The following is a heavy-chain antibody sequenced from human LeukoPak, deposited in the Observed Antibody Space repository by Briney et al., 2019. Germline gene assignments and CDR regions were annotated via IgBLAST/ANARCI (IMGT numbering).Heavy chain of an antibody. Sequence: SETLSLTCTVSGYSISSGYYWGWIRQPPGKGLEWIGSRYSSGRTYYNPSLKSRVTISVDTSKNQFSLKLSSVTAADTAVYYCARRRWQRGPDVVNPFDYWGQGTLVTVSS. CDR1: GYSISSGYY. CDR3: ARRRWQRGPDVVNPFDY. J-gene: IGHJ4*02. D-gene: IGHD5-12*01. CDR2: RYSSGRT. V-gene: IGHV4-38-2*02.